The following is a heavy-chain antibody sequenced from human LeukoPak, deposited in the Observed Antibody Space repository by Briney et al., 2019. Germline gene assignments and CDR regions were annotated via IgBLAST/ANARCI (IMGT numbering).Heavy chain of an antibody. V-gene: IGHV1-24*01. J-gene: IGHJ4*02. CDR1: GYTLTELS. CDR2: FDPEDGET. Sequence: ASVKVSCKVSGYTLTELSMHWVRQAPGKGVEWMGGFDPEDGETIYAQKFQGRVTMTEDTSTDTAYMELSSLRSVDTAVYYCATANYDSSGYYYYYFDYWGQGTLVTVSS. D-gene: IGHD3-22*01. CDR3: ATANYDSSGYYYYYFDY.